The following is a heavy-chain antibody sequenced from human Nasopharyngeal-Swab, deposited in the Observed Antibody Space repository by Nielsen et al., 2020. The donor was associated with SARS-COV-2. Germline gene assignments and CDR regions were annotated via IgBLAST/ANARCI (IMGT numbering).Heavy chain of an antibody. CDR3: ARDPNYDDSSGYLDY. Sequence: WIRQPPGKGLEWVAAIWNDGSNTYYADSVKGRFTISRDNSKNTLYLQMNSLRAEDTAVYYCARDPNYDDSSGYLDYWGQGTLVTVSS. CDR2: IWNDGSNT. V-gene: IGHV3-33*01. J-gene: IGHJ4*02. D-gene: IGHD3-22*01.